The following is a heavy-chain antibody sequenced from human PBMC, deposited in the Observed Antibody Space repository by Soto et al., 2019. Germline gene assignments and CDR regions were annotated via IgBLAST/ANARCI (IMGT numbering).Heavy chain of an antibody. Sequence: PSETLSLTCTVSGGSISSYYWSWIRQPPGKGLEWIGYIYYSGSTNYNPSLKSRVTISVDTSKNQFSLKLSSVTAADTAVYYCARSDLEWLPLGFDYWGQGTLVTVSS. CDR2: IYYSGST. V-gene: IGHV4-59*01. CDR3: ARSDLEWLPLGFDY. J-gene: IGHJ4*02. D-gene: IGHD3-3*01. CDR1: GGSISSYY.